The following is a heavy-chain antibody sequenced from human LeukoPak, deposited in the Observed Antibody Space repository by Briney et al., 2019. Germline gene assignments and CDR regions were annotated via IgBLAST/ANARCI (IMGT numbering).Heavy chain of an antibody. CDR3: ASEAYCSGGSCSLHRVAS. D-gene: IGHD2-15*01. CDR1: GYTFTAYY. J-gene: IGHJ4*02. V-gene: IGHV1-2*02. Sequence: GASVKVSCKASGYTFTAYYMHWVRQAPGQGLEWMGWIDTNSGGTNYAQKFQGRVTITRDTSIGTAYMELSSLISDDTAVYYCASEAYCSGGSCSLHRVASWGQGTLVTVPS. CDR2: IDTNSGGT.